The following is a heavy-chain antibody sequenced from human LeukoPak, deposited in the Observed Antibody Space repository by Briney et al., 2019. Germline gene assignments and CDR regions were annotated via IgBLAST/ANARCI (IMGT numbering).Heavy chain of an antibody. V-gene: IGHV3-7*01. J-gene: IGHJ4*02. D-gene: IGHD2/OR15-2a*01. CDR1: GFTFSSYW. CDR2: IKQDGSEK. CDR3: TRDSRGTFDY. Sequence: GGSLRLSCAASGFTFSSYWMRWVRQAPGKGLECVANIKQDGSEKYHVDSVKGRFTISRDNGKNSLYLQMNSLRAEDTAVYYCTRDSRGTFDYWGQGTLVTVSS.